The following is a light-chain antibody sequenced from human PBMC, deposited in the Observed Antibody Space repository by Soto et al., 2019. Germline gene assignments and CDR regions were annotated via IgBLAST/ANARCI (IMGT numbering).Light chain of an antibody. V-gene: IGKV3-20*01. CDR1: QAVTSKF. CDR2: GAS. CDR3: KQYGDSLLT. Sequence: IVLTQSPGTLSFSPGDEATLSCKASQAVTSKFLAWYQQKPGQPPRLLILGASTRATGIADRFSGSGSGTDFTLTISRLEPEDFAVYYCKQYGDSLLTFGGGTKVEIX. J-gene: IGKJ4*01.